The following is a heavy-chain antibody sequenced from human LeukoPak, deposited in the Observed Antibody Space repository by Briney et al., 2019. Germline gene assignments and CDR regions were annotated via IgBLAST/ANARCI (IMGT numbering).Heavy chain of an antibody. CDR1: GYTFTSYY. D-gene: IGHD1-26*01. CDR2: INPSGGST. Sequence: ASVKVSCKASGYTFTSYYMHWVRQAPGQGLEWMGIINPSGGSTSYAQKFQGRVTMTRDTSTSTVYMELSSLRSEDTAVYYCARDKAIIVGATPAFDIWGQGTMVTVSS. J-gene: IGHJ3*02. V-gene: IGHV1-46*01. CDR3: ARDKAIIVGATPAFDI.